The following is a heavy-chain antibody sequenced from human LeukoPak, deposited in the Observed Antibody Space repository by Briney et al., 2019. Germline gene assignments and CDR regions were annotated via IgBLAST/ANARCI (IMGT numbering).Heavy chain of an antibody. CDR2: FDPEDGET. CDR1: GYTLTELS. J-gene: IGHJ5*02. CDR3: ATAGYCTNGVCLNRRVSGFSWFDP. D-gene: IGHD2-8*01. Sequence: APVKVSCKVSGYTLTELSMHWVRQAPGKGLEWMGGFDPEDGETIYAQKFQGRVTMTEDTSTDTAYMELSSLRSEDTVVYYCATAGYCTNGVCLNRRVSGFSWFDPWGQGTLVTVSS. V-gene: IGHV1-24*01.